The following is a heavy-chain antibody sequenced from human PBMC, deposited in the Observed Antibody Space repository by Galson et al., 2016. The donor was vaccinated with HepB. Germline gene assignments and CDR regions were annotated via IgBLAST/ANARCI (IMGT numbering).Heavy chain of an antibody. J-gene: IGHJ4*02. CDR3: TTAVGVN. CDR2: ITSNLDGGTT. Sequence: SHRLSCAVFGLPYTNDWITWVRRAPGKRQEWVGRITSNLDGGTTDYSAPVKGRVTISRDDSKNTLYLQMNSLKTEDTAVYYSTTAVGVNWGQGTLVTVSS. V-gene: IGHV3-15*01. D-gene: IGHD3-10*01. CDR1: GLPYTNDW.